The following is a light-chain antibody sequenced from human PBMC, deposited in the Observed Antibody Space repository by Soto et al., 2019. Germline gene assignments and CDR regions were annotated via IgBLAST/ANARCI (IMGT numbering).Light chain of an antibody. Sequence: EIVLTQSPGTLSLSPGDRVTLSCRASQTISSNYLAWYQQKPGQAPRLLIYGASNRATGIPARFSGSGSGTDFTLTISSLEPEDFAVYYCQQRSNWPPAITFGQGTRLEIK. CDR1: QTISSNY. CDR3: QQRSNWPPAIT. V-gene: IGKV3-11*01. CDR2: GAS. J-gene: IGKJ5*01.